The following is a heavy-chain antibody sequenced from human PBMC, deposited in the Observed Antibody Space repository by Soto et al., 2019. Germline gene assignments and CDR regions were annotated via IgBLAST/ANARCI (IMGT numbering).Heavy chain of an antibody. CDR3: ARRPREDQTGWVSYYYYYYMDV. D-gene: IGHD1-26*01. Sequence: GWSLRLSCAASGFTFSDYYMSWIRQDPGKGLEWVSYISSSGGTIYYADSVKGRFTISRDNAKNSLYLQMNSLRAEDTAVYYCARRPREDQTGWVSYYYYYYMDVWGKGTTVTVSS. CDR2: ISSSGGTI. V-gene: IGHV3-11*01. J-gene: IGHJ6*03. CDR1: GFTFSDYY.